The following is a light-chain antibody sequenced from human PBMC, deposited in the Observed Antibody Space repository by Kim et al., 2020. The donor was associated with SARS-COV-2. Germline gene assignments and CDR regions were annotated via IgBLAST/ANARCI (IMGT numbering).Light chain of an antibody. CDR2: DAS. CDR3: QQFSIHPLT. V-gene: IGKV1-13*02. CDR1: QGIGRA. Sequence: SGGDRVTITCLASQGIGRALGWYQQKPGKAPKLVIYDASTLQSGVPSRFSGSGSGTDFTLTISGLQADDFATYYCQQFSIHPLTFGQGTRLEIK. J-gene: IGKJ5*01.